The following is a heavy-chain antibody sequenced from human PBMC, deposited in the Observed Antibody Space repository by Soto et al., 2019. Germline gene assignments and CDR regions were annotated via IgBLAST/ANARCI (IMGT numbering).Heavy chain of an antibody. Sequence: QVHLVQSGAEVKKPGASVNVSCKASGYTFIDYYIHWLRQAPGQGPEWMGWIIPKSGDTKYSEKFQGRVDTTRDTSINTAYMEMTSLRSDDTAVYYCARGFYDSSGFFYAGWFGPWGQGTLVTVSS. CDR3: ARGFYDSSGFFYAGWFGP. D-gene: IGHD3-22*01. V-gene: IGHV1-2*02. CDR1: GYTFIDYY. CDR2: IIPKSGDT. J-gene: IGHJ5*02.